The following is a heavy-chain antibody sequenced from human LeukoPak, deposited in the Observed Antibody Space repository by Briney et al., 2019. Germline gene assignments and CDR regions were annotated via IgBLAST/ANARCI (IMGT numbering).Heavy chain of an antibody. Sequence: VASVKVSCKASGGTFSSYAISWVRQAPGQGLEWMGGIIPIFGTANYAQKFQGRVTITADTSTSTAYMELSSLRSDDTAVYYCARDDNYGIFVNVDYWGQGTLVTVSS. CDR3: ARDDNYGIFVNVDY. V-gene: IGHV1-69*06. J-gene: IGHJ4*02. CDR1: GGTFSSYA. CDR2: IIPIFGTA. D-gene: IGHD4-11*01.